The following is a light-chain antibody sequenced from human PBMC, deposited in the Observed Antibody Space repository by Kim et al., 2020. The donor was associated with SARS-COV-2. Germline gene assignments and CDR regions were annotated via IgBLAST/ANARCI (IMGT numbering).Light chain of an antibody. Sequence: EIVMTQSPATLSVSPGERATLSCRASQSVSSNVAWYQQKPGQAPRLLIYGASTRVTGIPDRFSGSGSGADFSLTISSLQSEDGGVYYCRQYDTLPPRTFDQGTKVDIK. CDR2: GAS. J-gene: IGKJ1*01. V-gene: IGKV3-15*01. CDR1: QSVSSN. CDR3: RQYDTLPPRT.